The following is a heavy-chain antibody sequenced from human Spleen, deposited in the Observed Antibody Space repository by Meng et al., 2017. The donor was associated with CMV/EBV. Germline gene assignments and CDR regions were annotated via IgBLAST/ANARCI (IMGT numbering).Heavy chain of an antibody. CDR2: ISSSSSSYI. V-gene: IGHV3-21*01. J-gene: IGHJ3*02. CDR3: ARDEGWELPPRAFDI. D-gene: IGHD1-26*01. Sequence: GESLKISCAASGFTFSSYSMNWVRQAPGKGLEWVSSISSSSSSYIYYADSVKGRFTISRDNAKNSLYLQMNSLRAEDTAVYYCARDEGWELPPRAFDIWGQGTMFTVSS. CDR1: GFTFSSYS.